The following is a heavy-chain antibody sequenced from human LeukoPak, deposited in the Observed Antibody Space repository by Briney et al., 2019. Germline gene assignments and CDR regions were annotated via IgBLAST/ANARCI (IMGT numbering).Heavy chain of an antibody. V-gene: IGHV3-15*01. D-gene: IGHD3-22*01. CDR2: IKSKTDGGTT. CDR1: GFTFSNAW. J-gene: IGHJ3*02. CDR3: ARALGSSAYYYLKVDAFDI. Sequence: PGGSLRLSCAASGFTFSNAWMSWVRQAPGKGLEWVGRIKSKTDGGTTDYAAPVKGRFTIPRDDSKNTLYLQMNSLRAEDTAVYFCARALGSSAYYYLKVDAFDIWGQGTMVTVSS.